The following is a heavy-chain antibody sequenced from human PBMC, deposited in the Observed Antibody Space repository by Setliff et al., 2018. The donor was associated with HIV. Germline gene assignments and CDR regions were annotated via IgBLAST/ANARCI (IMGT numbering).Heavy chain of an antibody. CDR2: IYYSGNT. CDR1: GGSIINNF. V-gene: IGHV4-59*01. CDR3: ARSGSSSPYYFDY. Sequence: SETLSLTCTVSGGSIINNFWSWIRLPPGKGLEYIGYIYYSGNTDYNPSLKSRVTISVDTSKNQFSLKLSSVTAADTAVYYCARSGSSSPYYFDYWGQGTLVTVSS. J-gene: IGHJ4*02. D-gene: IGHD6-6*01.